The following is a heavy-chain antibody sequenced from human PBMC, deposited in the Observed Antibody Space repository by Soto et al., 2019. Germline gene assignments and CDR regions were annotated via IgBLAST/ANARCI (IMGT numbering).Heavy chain of an antibody. D-gene: IGHD3-9*01. Sequence: QVQLQQWGAGLLKPSETLSLTCAVYGWSFSGYYWSWIRQPQGKGLEWIGEINHSGSTNYNPSLKSRVTISVDTSKNQFYLNLISVTAADTAVYHCARGRTYYDILTGYQRTYYFDYWGQGTLVTVSS. V-gene: IGHV4-34*01. J-gene: IGHJ4*02. CDR3: ARGRTYYDILTGYQRTYYFDY. CDR2: INHSGST. CDR1: GWSFSGYY.